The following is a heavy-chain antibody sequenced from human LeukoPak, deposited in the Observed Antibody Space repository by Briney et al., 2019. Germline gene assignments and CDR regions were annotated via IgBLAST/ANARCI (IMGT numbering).Heavy chain of an antibody. CDR2: INRDGGGA. J-gene: IGHJ5*02. V-gene: IGHV3-74*01. CDR3: ARDVPHNWFDT. CDR1: GITFGNNW. Sequence: GGSLRLSCAASGITFGNNWMHWVRQGPGKGLVWISRINRDGGGAIYADSVKGRFTVSRDNAKNTLYLQMNSLRAEDTAVYYCARDVPHNWFDTWGQGTLVTVSS.